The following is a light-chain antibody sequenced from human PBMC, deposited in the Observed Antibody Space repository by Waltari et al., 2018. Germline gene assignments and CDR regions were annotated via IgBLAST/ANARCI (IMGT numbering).Light chain of an antibody. CDR2: DVN. V-gene: IGLV2-14*01. J-gene: IGLJ2*01. CDR1: SSDIGSYNY. CDR3: SSYTTVTTVI. Sequence: QSALTQPASVSGSPGQSITISCTGTSSDIGSYNYVSWYQQHPGKAPKLMIYDVNNRPSGVSSRFSVSKSGNTASLTISGLQAEDEADYYCSSYTTVTTVIFGGGTKLTVV.